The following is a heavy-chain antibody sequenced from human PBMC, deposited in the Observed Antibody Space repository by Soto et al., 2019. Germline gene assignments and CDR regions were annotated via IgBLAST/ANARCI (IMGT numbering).Heavy chain of an antibody. CDR3: AHSRCGGDCLQSYSSHYYYGMDV. CDR1: GFSLSTGGVG. Sequence: QITLMESGPTLVKPTQTLTLTCTFSGFSLSTGGVGVGWIRQPPGKALEWLALIYWDDDKRFSPSLRSRLTITQDPSKNQVVLTMTNMDPLDTATYYCAHSRCGGDCLQSYSSHYYYGMDVWGQGTTVTVSS. J-gene: IGHJ6*02. CDR2: IYWDDDK. V-gene: IGHV2-5*02. D-gene: IGHD2-21*02.